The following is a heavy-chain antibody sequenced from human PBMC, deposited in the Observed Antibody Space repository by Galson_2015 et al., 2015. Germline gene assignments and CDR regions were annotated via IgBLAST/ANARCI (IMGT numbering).Heavy chain of an antibody. V-gene: IGHV2-5*02. CDR3: AHWVNYGGNVAATANDAFDI. D-gene: IGHD4-23*01. CDR1: GFSLSTSGVG. Sequence: PALVKPTQTLTLTCTFSGFSLSTSGVGVGWIRQPPGKALEWLALIYWDDDKRYSPSLKSRLTITKDTSKNQVVLTMTNMDPVDTATYYCAHWVNYGGNVAATANDAFDIWGQGTMVTVSS. CDR2: IYWDDDK. J-gene: IGHJ3*02.